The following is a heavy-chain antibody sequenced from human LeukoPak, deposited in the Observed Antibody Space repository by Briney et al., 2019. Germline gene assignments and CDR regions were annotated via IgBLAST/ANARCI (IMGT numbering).Heavy chain of an antibody. Sequence: GGSLRLSCAASGFTFSNYNMNWVRQAPGKGLEWLSYISTSSTVYYADSVKGRFTISRDNAKNSLYLQMNSLRDEDTAMYYCARGGHSGSFDCWGQGTLVTVSS. J-gene: IGHJ4*02. CDR3: ARGGHSGSFDC. CDR1: GFTFSNYN. D-gene: IGHD5-12*01. V-gene: IGHV3-48*02. CDR2: ISTSSTV.